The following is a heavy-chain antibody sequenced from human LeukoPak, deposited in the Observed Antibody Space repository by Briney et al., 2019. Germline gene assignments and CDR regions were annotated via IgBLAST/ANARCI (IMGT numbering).Heavy chain of an antibody. J-gene: IGHJ3*02. CDR1: VGSISSYY. CDR3: ARVPMVRGVINNHDAFDI. Sequence: SETLSLTCTVSVGSISSYYWSWIGQPPGKGLEGIGYIYYSGSTNYNPSLKSRVTISVDTSKNQFSLKLSSVTAADTAVYYCARVPMVRGVINNHDAFDIWGQGTMVTVSS. V-gene: IGHV4-59*01. CDR2: IYYSGST. D-gene: IGHD3-10*01.